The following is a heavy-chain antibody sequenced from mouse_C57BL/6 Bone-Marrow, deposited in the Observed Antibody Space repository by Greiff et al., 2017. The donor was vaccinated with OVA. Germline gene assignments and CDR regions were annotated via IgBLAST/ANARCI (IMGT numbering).Heavy chain of an antibody. CDR2: IWTGGGT. V-gene: IGHV2-9-1*01. CDR3: ARNYRGGLDD. CDR1: GFSLTSYA. J-gene: IGHJ2*01. Sequence: QVQLQQSGPGLVAPSQSLSITCTVPGFSLTSYALSLVRQPPGKGLAWLGVIWTGGGTNFNSALKSRLSISKDNSKSQVFLKMNRLQPDDTARYYCARNYRGGLDDWGQGTTLTVSS.